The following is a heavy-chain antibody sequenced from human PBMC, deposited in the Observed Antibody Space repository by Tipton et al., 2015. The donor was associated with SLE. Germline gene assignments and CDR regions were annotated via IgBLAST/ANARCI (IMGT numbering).Heavy chain of an antibody. V-gene: IGHV3-23*01. D-gene: IGHD3-22*01. J-gene: IGHJ4*02. CDR1: GFTVSSNY. CDR2: ISGSGGST. Sequence: SLRLSCAASGFTVSSNYMSWVRQAPGKGLEWVSAISGSGGSTYYADSVKGRFTISRDNSKNTLYLQMNSLRAEDTAVYYCANRDSSGYYGAFDYWGQGTLVTVSS. CDR3: ANRDSSGYYGAFDY.